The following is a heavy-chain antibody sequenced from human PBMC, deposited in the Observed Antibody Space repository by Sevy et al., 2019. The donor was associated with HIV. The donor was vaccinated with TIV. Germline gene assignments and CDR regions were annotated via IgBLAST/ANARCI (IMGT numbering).Heavy chain of an antibody. D-gene: IGHD3-3*01. V-gene: IGHV3-15*01. J-gene: IGHJ3*02. CDR1: GFTFSNAW. CDR2: IKSKSDGGTT. CDR3: TTDTGISDYDFWSGRDDTFDN. Sequence: GGSLRLSSAASGFTFSNAWMSWVRQAPGKGLEWVGRIKSKSDGGTTDYAAPVKGRFTISTDESKNTLYLQMNSLKTEDTAVYYCTTDTGISDYDFWSGRDDTFDNWGQGTMVTVSS.